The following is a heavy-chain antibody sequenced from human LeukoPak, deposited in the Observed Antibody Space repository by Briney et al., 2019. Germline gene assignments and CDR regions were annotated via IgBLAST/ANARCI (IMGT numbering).Heavy chain of an antibody. Sequence: GGSLRLSCAASGFTFSSYAMSWVRQASGKGLEWVSAISGSGGSTYYADSVKGRFTISRDNSKNTLYLQMNSLRAEDTAVYYCAKAIDYGDYPFDYWGQGTLVTVSS. CDR2: ISGSGGST. CDR3: AKAIDYGDYPFDY. D-gene: IGHD4-17*01. CDR1: GFTFSSYA. V-gene: IGHV3-23*01. J-gene: IGHJ4*02.